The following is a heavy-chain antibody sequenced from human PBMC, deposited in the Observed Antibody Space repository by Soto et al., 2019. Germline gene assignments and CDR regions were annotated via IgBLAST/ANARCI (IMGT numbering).Heavy chain of an antibody. J-gene: IGHJ5*02. D-gene: IGHD6-19*01. V-gene: IGHV4-39*01. Sequence: SETLSLTCPVSGGSLSSGSYFWGWIRQPPGKGLEWIGSIYYSGSTSYNPSLRSRVTMSVDTSKNQFSLKLSSVSAADTAVYYCARHTGYSSGKRWFDPWGQGTLVTV. CDR3: ARHTGYSSGKRWFDP. CDR2: IYYSGST. CDR1: GGSLSSGSYF.